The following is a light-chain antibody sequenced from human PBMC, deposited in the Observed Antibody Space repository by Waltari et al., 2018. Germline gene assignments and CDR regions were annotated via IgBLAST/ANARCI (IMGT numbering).Light chain of an antibody. Sequence: DIVMTQSPLSLPVTPGEPASISCRSSQSLLHSTGNNYLDWYLQKPGQSPQLLIYLASNRAPSVPNRFSGSGSGTDFTLKISIVEADDVGIYYCMHSLQTFVYTLGQGTKLEIK. V-gene: IGKV2-28*01. J-gene: IGKJ2*01. CDR2: LAS. CDR3: MHSLQTFVYT. CDR1: QSLLHSTGNNY.